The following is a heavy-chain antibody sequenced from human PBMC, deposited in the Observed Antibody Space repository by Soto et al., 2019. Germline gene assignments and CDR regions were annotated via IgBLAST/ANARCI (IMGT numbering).Heavy chain of an antibody. V-gene: IGHV1-2*02. CDR3: ARDLNPYVGPGSRHGFFDY. D-gene: IGHD3-10*01. CDR2: INPNGGVT. Sequence: QGQLVQSGAELKKPGASVKVSCKASGYAFIDHYIHWLRQAPGQGLQWMGWINPNGGVTKVSQKFQGRVTMTGDTSINTVYMDLGGLTSDDMAVYYCARDLNPYVGPGSRHGFFDYWGQGTLVAVSS. J-gene: IGHJ4*02. CDR1: GYAFIDHY.